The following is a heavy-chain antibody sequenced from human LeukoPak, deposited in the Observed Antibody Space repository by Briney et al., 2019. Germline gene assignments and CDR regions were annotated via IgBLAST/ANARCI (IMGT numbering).Heavy chain of an antibody. CDR1: GFTLSSYG. Sequence: GGSLRLSCAASGFTLSSYGMHWVRQAPGRGLEWVAVISYDGINQYYADSVKGRFDISRDNSKNTMYLQMNSLRVEDTAVYYCAKEGYYGSGSFPDYWGQGTLVTLSS. D-gene: IGHD3-10*01. V-gene: IGHV3-30*18. CDR3: AKEGYYGSGSFPDY. CDR2: ISYDGINQ. J-gene: IGHJ4*02.